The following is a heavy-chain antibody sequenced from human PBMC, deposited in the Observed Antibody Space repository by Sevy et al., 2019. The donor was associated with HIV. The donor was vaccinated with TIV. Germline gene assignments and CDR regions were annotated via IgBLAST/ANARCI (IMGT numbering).Heavy chain of an antibody. CDR1: GGTFSSYA. CDR2: IIPIFGTA. D-gene: IGHD6-13*01. Sequence: ASVKVSCKASGGTFSSYAISWVRQAPGQGLEWMGGIIPIFGTANYAQKFQGRVTITADKSTSKAYMELSSLRSEDTAVYYCARGLAAAGTQYYYYYYMDVWGKGTTVTVSS. J-gene: IGHJ6*03. V-gene: IGHV1-69*06. CDR3: ARGLAAAGTQYYYYYYMDV.